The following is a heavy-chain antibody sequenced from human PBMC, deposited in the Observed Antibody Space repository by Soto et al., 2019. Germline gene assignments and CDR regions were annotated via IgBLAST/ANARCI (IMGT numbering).Heavy chain of an antibody. CDR2: IWYDGSNK. J-gene: IGHJ6*02. V-gene: IGHV3-33*01. CDR3: ARGRDTVAYYYYGMDV. CDR1: GFTFSSYG. Sequence: QVQLVESGGGVVQPGRSLRLSCAASGFTFSSYGMHWVRQAPGKGLEWVAVIWYDGSNKYYADSVKGRFTISRDNSKNTLYLQMNSLRAEDTAVYYCARGRDTVAYYYYGMDVWGQGTTVTVSS. D-gene: IGHD5-18*01.